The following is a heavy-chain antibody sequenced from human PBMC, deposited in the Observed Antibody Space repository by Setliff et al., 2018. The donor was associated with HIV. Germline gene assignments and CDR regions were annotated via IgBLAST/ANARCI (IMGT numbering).Heavy chain of an antibody. Sequence: GSGPTLVNPTQTLTLTCAFSGFSLRSSGVGVGWIRQPPGKALEWLALIYWDDDKRYSPSLKSRLTITKDTSKNHAVLTMTNMDPVDTATYYCAHTFLTGYYNAFDYWGQGVLVTVSS. V-gene: IGHV2-5*02. CDR2: IYWDDDK. CDR1: GFSLRSSGVG. CDR3: AHTFLTGYYNAFDY. J-gene: IGHJ4*02. D-gene: IGHD3-9*01.